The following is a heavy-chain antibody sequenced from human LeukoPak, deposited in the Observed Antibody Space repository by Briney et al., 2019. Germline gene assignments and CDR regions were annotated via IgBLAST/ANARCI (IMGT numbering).Heavy chain of an antibody. V-gene: IGHV1-2*02. Sequence: ASVKVSCKASGYTFTGYYLHWVRQAPGQGLEWMGWMNPNSGVTNYAQKFQGRVTMTRDTSISTAYMELRRLTSDDTAVYYCARGDIVVVVAAKLDPWGQGTLVTVSS. J-gene: IGHJ5*02. CDR2: MNPNSGVT. D-gene: IGHD2-15*01. CDR3: ARGDIVVVVAAKLDP. CDR1: GYTFTGYY.